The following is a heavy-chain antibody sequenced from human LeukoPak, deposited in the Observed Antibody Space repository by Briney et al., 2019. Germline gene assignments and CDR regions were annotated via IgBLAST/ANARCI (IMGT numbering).Heavy chain of an antibody. D-gene: IGHD6-6*01. J-gene: IGHJ5*02. CDR2: INPNSGGT. Sequence: ASVKVSCKASGYTFTGYYMHWVRQAPGQGLEWMGRINPNSGGTNYAQKFQGRVTMTRDTSISTAYMELSGLRSDDTAVYYCARDRASYSSSSEFDPWGQGTLVTVSS. CDR1: GYTFTGYY. CDR3: ARDRASYSSSSEFDP. V-gene: IGHV1-2*06.